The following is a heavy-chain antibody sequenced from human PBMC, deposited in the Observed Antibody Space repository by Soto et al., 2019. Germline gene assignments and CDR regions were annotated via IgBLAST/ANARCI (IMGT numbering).Heavy chain of an antibody. Sequence: SEPLSLTCTVSGVSISSGDYYWSWIRKPPGKELEWIGHISYSGYPNYNPSLNIRVTISADTSKNQFSLKLTSVTATDTAVYYCARHYSSDPFDYWGQGALVTVSS. CDR3: ARHYSSDPFDY. J-gene: IGHJ4*02. CDR2: ISYSGYP. CDR1: GVSISSGDYY. V-gene: IGHV4-61*08. D-gene: IGHD2-21*01.